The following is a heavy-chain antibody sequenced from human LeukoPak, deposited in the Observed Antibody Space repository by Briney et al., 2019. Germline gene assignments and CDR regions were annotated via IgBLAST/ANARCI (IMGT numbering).Heavy chain of an antibody. J-gene: IGHJ1*01. CDR1: GFNFITYA. CDR2: ISYDGSNK. D-gene: IGHD6-19*01. V-gene: IGHV3-30-3*01. Sequence: PEGSLRLSCAASGFNFITYALHWVRQAPGKGLECVAVISYDGSNKFYADSVKGRFTVSRDNSKNTLYLQMNSLRAEDTAVYYCARDGYSSNDRTRYLHHWGQGTLVTVSS. CDR3: ARDGYSSNDRTRYLHH.